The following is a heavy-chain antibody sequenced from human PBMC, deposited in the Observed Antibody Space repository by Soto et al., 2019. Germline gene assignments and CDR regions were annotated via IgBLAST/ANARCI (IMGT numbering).Heavy chain of an antibody. Sequence: GGSLRHSCAASGLTFSSYAMSWVRQATGRGLEWVSVISGSGGSTYYADSVKGRFTISRDNSKNTLYLQMNSLRAEDTAVYYCARRGPGTYFDYWGQGSLVTVSS. CDR2: ISGSGGST. CDR3: ARRGPGTYFDY. J-gene: IGHJ4*02. V-gene: IGHV3-23*01. D-gene: IGHD6-13*01. CDR1: GLTFSSYA.